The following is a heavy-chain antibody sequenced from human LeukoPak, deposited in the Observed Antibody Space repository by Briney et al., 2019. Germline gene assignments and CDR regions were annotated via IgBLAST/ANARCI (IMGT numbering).Heavy chain of an antibody. D-gene: IGHD3-10*01. Sequence: GGSLRLSCAASGFTFSSYSMNWVRQAPGKGLEWVSYISSSSSTIYYTDSVKGRFTISRDNAKNSLYLQMNSLRAEDTAVYYCARLGERVFDYWGQGTLVTVSS. CDR2: ISSSSSTI. J-gene: IGHJ4*02. CDR3: ARLGERVFDY. CDR1: GFTFSSYS. V-gene: IGHV3-48*01.